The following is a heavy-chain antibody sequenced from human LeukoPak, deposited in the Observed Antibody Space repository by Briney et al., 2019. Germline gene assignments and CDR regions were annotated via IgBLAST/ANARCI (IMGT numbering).Heavy chain of an antibody. CDR2: IRGSGVTT. D-gene: IGHD3-10*01. CDR1: GFTFSSYA. Sequence: GGSLRLSCAASGFTFSSYAMSWVRQAPGKGLEWVSSIRGSGVTTHYADSVKGRFTISRDNSKNALYLQMNSLRAEDTAVYYCAKDLGSGIPPTYFDYWGQGTLVTVSS. CDR3: AKDLGSGIPPTYFDY. V-gene: IGHV3-23*01. J-gene: IGHJ4*02.